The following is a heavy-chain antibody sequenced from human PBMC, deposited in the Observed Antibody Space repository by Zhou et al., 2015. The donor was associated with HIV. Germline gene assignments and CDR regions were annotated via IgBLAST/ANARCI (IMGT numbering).Heavy chain of an antibody. CDR2: ISPDGTYQ. CDR1: GFTFSVHW. D-gene: IGHD3-9*01. Sequence: VQLVESGGGLIQPGGSLRLSCIASGFTFSVHWMHWVRQVPGKGLVWVSRISPDGTYQRYADSVRGRFTISRDNAKNTLYLQMNSLSAEDTAVYYCARDFDVNSPGDDFDYWGQGTLVTVSS. V-gene: IGHV3-74*01. J-gene: IGHJ4*02. CDR3: ARDFDVNSPGDDFDY.